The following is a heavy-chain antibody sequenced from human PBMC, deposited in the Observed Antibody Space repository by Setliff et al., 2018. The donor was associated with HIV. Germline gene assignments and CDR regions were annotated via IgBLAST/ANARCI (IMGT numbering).Heavy chain of an antibody. CDR2: INSGTGNT. Sequence: GASVKVSCKASGYTFTDYTIHWVRQAPGQRLEWMGFINSGTGNTIYSQKFQGRVTFSRDTSASTAYMELSSLRSEDTAVYYCANSVTDASYWYFIHWGRGSPVTVSS. CDR3: ANSVTDASYWYFIH. J-gene: IGHJ2*01. CDR1: GYTFTDYT. V-gene: IGHV1-3*01. D-gene: IGHD4-17*01.